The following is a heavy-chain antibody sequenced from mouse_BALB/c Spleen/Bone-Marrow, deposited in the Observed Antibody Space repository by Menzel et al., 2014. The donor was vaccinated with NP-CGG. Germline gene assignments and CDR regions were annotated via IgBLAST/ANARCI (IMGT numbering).Heavy chain of an antibody. J-gene: IGHJ2*01. D-gene: IGHD2-1*01. CDR2: INPSNGRT. V-gene: IGHV1S81*02. CDR3: ARCYYGNYFDY. CDR1: GYTFTSYW. Sequence: QVQLQQSGAELVKPGASVKLSCKASGYTFTSYWMHWVKQRPGQGLEWIGEINPSNGRTNYNEKFKSKATLTVDKSSSTAYMQLSSLTSEDSAVYYCARCYYGNYFDYWGQGTPLTVSS.